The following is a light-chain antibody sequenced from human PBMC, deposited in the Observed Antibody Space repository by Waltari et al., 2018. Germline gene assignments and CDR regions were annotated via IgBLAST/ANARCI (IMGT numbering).Light chain of an antibody. CDR1: NSNIGASYD. CDR2: GNN. Sequence: QSVLTQPPSVSGAPGQRVTISFTWRNSNIGASYDVHWYQQLPGTAPKLLIYGNNNRPSGAPDRFSDSKAGTSASLAITGLQAEDEADYYCQSYDSSLSGSRVFGTGTKVTVL. V-gene: IGLV1-40*01. J-gene: IGLJ1*01. CDR3: QSYDSSLSGSRV.